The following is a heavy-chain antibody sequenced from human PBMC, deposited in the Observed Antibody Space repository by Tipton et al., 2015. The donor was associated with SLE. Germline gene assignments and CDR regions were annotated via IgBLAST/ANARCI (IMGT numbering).Heavy chain of an antibody. CDR2: ISTYNGNT. CDR1: GYTFTTYG. J-gene: IGHJ6*02. CDR3: ASGARKYETMGRYYYYGMDV. Sequence: QVQLVQSGAEVKKPGASVRVSCKASGYTFTTYGISWVRQAPGQGLEWMGWISTYNGNTNYAQKPQGRVTMTTDTSTSTTYMELRSLRSDDTAMYYCASGARKYETMGRYYYYGMDVWGQGTTVAVSS. V-gene: IGHV1-18*01. D-gene: IGHD4/OR15-4a*01.